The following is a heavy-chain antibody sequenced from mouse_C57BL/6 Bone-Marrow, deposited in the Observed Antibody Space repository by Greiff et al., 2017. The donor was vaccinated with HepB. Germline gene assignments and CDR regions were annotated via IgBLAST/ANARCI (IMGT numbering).Heavy chain of an antibody. CDR1: GFTFSSYA. J-gene: IGHJ3*01. CDR3: ARDDYGGS. CDR2: ISDGGSYT. V-gene: IGHV5-4*01. D-gene: IGHD2-4*01. Sequence: EVQLVESGGGLVKPGGSLKLSCAASGFTFSSYAMSWVRQTPEKRLEWVATISDGGSYTYYPDNVKGRFTISRDNAKNNLYLQMSHLKSEDTAMYYCARDDYGGSWGQGTLVTVSA.